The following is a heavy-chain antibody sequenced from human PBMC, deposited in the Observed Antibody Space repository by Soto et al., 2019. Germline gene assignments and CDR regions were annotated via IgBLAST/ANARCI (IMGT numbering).Heavy chain of an antibody. V-gene: IGHV1-3*05. Sequence: QVQLVQSGAEEKKPGASVKVSCKASGYTFTNYAMHWVRQAPGQRLEWMGWINAGNGNTKYSQKFQGRVTITRDTXXXXXXXXXXXXXXXXXXXXXLAGGFPLWVDPWGQGTLVTVSS. CDR2: INAGNGNT. CDR1: GYTFTNYA. CDR3: AGGFPLWVDP. D-gene: IGHD3-16*01. J-gene: IGHJ5*02.